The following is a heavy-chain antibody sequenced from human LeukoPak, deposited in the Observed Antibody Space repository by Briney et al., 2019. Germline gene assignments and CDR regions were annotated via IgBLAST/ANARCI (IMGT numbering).Heavy chain of an antibody. CDR3: AKDSGPNSRGWYMNWFAP. D-gene: IGHD6-19*01. V-gene: IGHV3-23*01. J-gene: IGHJ5*02. Sequence: GGSLRLSCAASGFTFSSYGMSWVRQAPGKGLEWVSAISGSGGSTYYADSVKGRFTISRDNSKKTRYLQMNSLRAEDTAVYYCAKDSGPNSRGWYMNWFAPWGQGTLVTVSP. CDR1: GFTFSSYG. CDR2: ISGSGGST.